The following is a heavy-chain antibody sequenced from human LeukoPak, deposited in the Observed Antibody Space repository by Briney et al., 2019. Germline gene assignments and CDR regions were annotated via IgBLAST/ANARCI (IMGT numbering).Heavy chain of an antibody. V-gene: IGHV4-39*02. D-gene: IGHD3-3*01. Sequence: SETLSLTCSVSGGSISGRSYYWGWIRQPPGKGLEWIGSFYYTGITYFNPSLKGRVTVSVDTSRKHFSLKLTSVTAADTAVYYCARTADQVNLLEWYYFDYWGQGTLVTVSS. CDR2: FYYTGIT. CDR1: GGSISGRSYY. CDR3: ARTADQVNLLEWYYFDY. J-gene: IGHJ4*02.